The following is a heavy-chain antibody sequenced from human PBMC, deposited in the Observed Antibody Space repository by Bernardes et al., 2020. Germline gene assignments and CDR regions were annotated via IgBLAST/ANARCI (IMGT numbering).Heavy chain of an antibody. V-gene: IGHV3-48*02. D-gene: IGHD6-13*01. CDR2: ISSSSSTI. CDR3: ASSSRPNYYYGMDV. CDR1: GFTFGSYS. Sequence: GGSLRLSCAASGFTFGSYSMNWVRQAPGKGLEWVSYISSSSSTIYYADSVKGRFTISRDNAKNSLYLQMNSLRDEDTAVYYCASSSRPNYYYGMDVWGKGTTVTVSS. J-gene: IGHJ6*04.